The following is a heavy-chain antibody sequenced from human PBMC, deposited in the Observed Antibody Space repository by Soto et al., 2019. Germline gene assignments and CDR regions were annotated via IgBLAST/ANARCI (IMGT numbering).Heavy chain of an antibody. CDR3: ARTEILRGNLIWFDT. V-gene: IGHV1-69*13. J-gene: IGHJ5*02. D-gene: IGHD3-10*01. Sequence: SVKVSCKASGFTFTSKYIHLVGQATGQGLEWMGGIIPIFGKAVYAQKFQGRVTITAKESTSTAYMELRSLRSEDTAVYYCARTEILRGNLIWFDTWGQGTLVTVSS. CDR2: IIPIFGKA. CDR1: GFTFTSKY.